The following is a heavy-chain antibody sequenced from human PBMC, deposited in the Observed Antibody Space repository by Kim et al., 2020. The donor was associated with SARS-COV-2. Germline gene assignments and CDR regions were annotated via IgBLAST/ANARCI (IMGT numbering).Heavy chain of an antibody. V-gene: IGHV4-30-4*01. D-gene: IGHD3-10*01. J-gene: IGHJ4*02. CDR2: IYYSGST. CDR3: ARIYYYGSGSYGQYYFDY. CDR1: GGSISSGDYY. Sequence: SETLSLTCTVSGGSISSGDYYWSWIRQPPGKGLEWIGYIYYSGSTYYNPSLKSRVTISVDTSKNQFSLKLSSVTAADTAVYYCARIYYYGSGSYGQYYFDYWGQGTLVTVSS.